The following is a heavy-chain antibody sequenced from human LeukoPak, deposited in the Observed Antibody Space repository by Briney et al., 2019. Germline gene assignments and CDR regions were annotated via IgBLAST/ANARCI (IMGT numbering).Heavy chain of an antibody. CDR3: AKHSVDTTIFDAFDI. CDR2: MACDGSNK. D-gene: IGHD5-18*01. CDR1: GFTVRNYG. Sequence: GVSLTLSCAASGFTVRNYGMHWVRQPPGKGREWVAYMACDGSNKYYTDSVKGRFTISRDTSENTLYLKMNSLRAEDTAVYYCAKHSVDTTIFDAFDIWGAGTMVTVSS. J-gene: IGHJ3*02. V-gene: IGHV3-30*18.